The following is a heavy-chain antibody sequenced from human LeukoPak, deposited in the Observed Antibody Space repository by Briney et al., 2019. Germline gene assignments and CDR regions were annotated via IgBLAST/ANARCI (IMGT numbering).Heavy chain of an antibody. CDR1: GGSISSSSYY. D-gene: IGHD2-15*01. CDR3: ASFTSVVVPAAKIVVVVAATPGAFDI. Sequence: SETLSLTCTVSGGSISSSSYYWGWIRQPPGKGLEWIGSIYYSGSTYYNPSLKSRVTISVDTSKNQFSLKLSSVTAADTAVYYCASFTSVVVPAAKIVVVVAATPGAFDIWGQGTMVTVSS. CDR2: IYYSGST. J-gene: IGHJ3*02. V-gene: IGHV4-39*01.